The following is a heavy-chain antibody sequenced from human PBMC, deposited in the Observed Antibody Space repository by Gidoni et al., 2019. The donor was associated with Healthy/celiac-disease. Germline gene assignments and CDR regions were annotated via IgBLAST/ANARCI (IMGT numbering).Heavy chain of an antibody. CDR3: ARSAYSSAWDPPLNFDY. CDR2: VYDSGIT. V-gene: IGHV4-59*01. CDR1: GGSIDTYH. Sequence: QVQLQESGPGLVNPSETLSLTCTVCGGSIDTYHWSWIRQTPGKGLEWIGYVYDSGITNYNPSLKSRVTISVDTSKNQFSLRLSSVTAADTAVYYCARSAYSSAWDPPLNFDYWGQGTLVTVSS. D-gene: IGHD6-25*01. J-gene: IGHJ4*02.